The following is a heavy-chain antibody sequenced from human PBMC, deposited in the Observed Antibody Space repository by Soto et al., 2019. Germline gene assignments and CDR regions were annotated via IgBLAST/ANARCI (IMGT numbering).Heavy chain of an antibody. D-gene: IGHD2-15*01. CDR1: GYTFTSFG. Sequence: GASVKVSCKASGYTFTSFGISWVRQAPGQGLEWMGWINAYNVYNGNTNYAQNLQGRVTMTTDTSTSTAYMELRSLRSDDTAVYYCARARIFYGLVVWGQGTTVTVSS. CDR2: INAYNVYNGNT. V-gene: IGHV1-18*01. J-gene: IGHJ6*02. CDR3: ARARIFYGLVV.